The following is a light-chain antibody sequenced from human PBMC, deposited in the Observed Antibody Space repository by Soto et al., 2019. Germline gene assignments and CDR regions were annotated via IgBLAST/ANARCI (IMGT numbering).Light chain of an antibody. CDR3: QQNFSPSVT. V-gene: IGKV1-39*01. J-gene: IGKJ4*01. Sequence: DIQMTQSPSSLSASVGDRLTIACRATQDINVYLSWYQKKPGRAPDLLIYGASNLHVGVPLRFSGSGSWTDFTLTITDLQPEDFATYYCQQNFSPSVTFGGGTTVEIK. CDR1: QDINVY. CDR2: GAS.